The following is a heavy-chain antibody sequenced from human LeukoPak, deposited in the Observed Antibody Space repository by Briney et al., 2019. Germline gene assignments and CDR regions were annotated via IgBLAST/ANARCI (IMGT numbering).Heavy chain of an antibody. CDR1: GGSISSYY. Sequence: PSETLSLTCTVSGGSISSYYWRWIRQPPGKGLEWIGEINHSGSTNYNPSLKSRVTISVDTSKNQFSLKLSSVTAADTAVYYCARGPYGSGSYSHYWGQGTLVTVSS. D-gene: IGHD3-10*01. CDR3: ARGPYGSGSYSHY. CDR2: INHSGST. V-gene: IGHV4-34*01. J-gene: IGHJ4*02.